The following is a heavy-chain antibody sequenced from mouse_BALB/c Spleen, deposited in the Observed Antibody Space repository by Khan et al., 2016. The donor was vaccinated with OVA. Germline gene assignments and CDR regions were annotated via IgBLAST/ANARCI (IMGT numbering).Heavy chain of an antibody. J-gene: IGHJ2*01. V-gene: IGHV2-9*02. CDR2: IWAGGST. CDR3: ARNREPDYFDY. CDR1: CFSLTNYG. Sequence: QVQLKESGPGLVAPSQSLSITCTVSCFSLTNYGVHWVRQPPGKGLEWLGVIWAGGSTNYNSALMSRLSISKDDSKSQVFLKMNSLQTDDTAMYFCARNREPDYFDYWGQGTTLTVSS.